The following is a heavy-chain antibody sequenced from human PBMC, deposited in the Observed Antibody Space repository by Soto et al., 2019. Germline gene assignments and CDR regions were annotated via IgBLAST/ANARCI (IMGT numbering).Heavy chain of an antibody. V-gene: IGHV4-30-2*01. D-gene: IGHD3-3*01. CDR3: ARATFGAVLHLEV. CDR1: GASISTEGYT. J-gene: IGHJ6*02. Sequence: SETPSLTCAVSGASISTEGYTWSWIRQPPGKGLEWIGYIYPSGASNYNPSLRSRVTIPLDASRNRFSLSVGSVTAADTAVYYCARATFGAVLHLEVWGQGTTVTVSS. CDR2: IYPSGAS.